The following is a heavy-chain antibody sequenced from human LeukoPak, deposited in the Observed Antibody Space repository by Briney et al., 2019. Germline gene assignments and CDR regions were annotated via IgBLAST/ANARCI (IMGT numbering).Heavy chain of an antibody. CDR1: GFIFSRYW. Sequence: GGSLRLSCAASGFIFSRYWMNWVRQAPGKGLEWVANIKEDGSEKYYVDSVKGRFTISRDNAKNSLYLQMNSLRAEDTAVYYCASLGYDSSAFDIWGQGTMVTVSS. CDR3: ASLGYDSSAFDI. V-gene: IGHV3-7*01. J-gene: IGHJ3*02. D-gene: IGHD3-22*01. CDR2: IKEDGSEK.